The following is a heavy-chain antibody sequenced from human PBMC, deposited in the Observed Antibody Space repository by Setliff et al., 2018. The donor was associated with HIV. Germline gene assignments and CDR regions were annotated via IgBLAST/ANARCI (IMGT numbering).Heavy chain of an antibody. J-gene: IGHJ4*02. Sequence: ASVKVSCKASGYTFVNYDINWVRQATGQGLEWLGWMNPNRGHSDTAPKFQGRVTMTRDPYTSTAYMELSRLRSDDTAVYYCARRPPYWGFDFWGQGTLVTVSS. CDR2: MNPNRGHS. D-gene: IGHD3-16*01. CDR3: ARRPPYWGFDF. V-gene: IGHV1-8*02. CDR1: GYTFVNYD.